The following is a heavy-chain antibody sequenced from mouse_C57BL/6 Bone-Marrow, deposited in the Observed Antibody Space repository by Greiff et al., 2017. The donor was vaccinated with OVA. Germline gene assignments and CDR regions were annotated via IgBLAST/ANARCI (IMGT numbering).Heavy chain of an antibody. CDR3: ARPLILYAMDY. V-gene: IGHV5-12*01. CDR2: ISNGGGST. J-gene: IGHJ4*01. Sequence: EVNVVESGGGLVQPGGSLKLSCAASGFTFSDYYMYWVRQTPEKRLEWVAYISNGGGSTYYPDTVKGRFTISRDNAKNTLYLQMSRLKSEDTAMYYCARPLILYAMDYWGQGTSVTVSS. CDR1: GFTFSDYY.